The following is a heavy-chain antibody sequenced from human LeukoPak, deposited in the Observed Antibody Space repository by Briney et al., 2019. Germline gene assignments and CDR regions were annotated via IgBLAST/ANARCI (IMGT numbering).Heavy chain of an antibody. J-gene: IGHJ5*02. V-gene: IGHV1-46*01. CDR1: GYTFTSYY. D-gene: IGHD6-19*01. Sequence: ASVKVSCKASGYTFTSYYMHWVRQAPGQGLEWMGIINLSGGSTSYAQKYQGRVTMTRDTSTSTVYMELSSLRSEDTAVYYCARGYSSGWEYNWFDPRGQGTLVTVSS. CDR3: ARGYSSGWEYNWFDP. CDR2: INLSGGST.